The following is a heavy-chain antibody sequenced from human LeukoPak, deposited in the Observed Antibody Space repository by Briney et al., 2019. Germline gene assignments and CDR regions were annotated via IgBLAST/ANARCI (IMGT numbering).Heavy chain of an antibody. Sequence: EASVKVSCKASGGTFSNYAINWVRQAPGQGLEWMGGIIPIFGTANYAQKFQGRVTITADESTSTAYMELSSLRSEDTAVYYCARVPDGTNCSGGSCYFAHYYYYGMDVWGQGTTVTVSS. CDR2: IIPIFGTA. V-gene: IGHV1-69*13. CDR3: ARVPDGTNCSGGSCYFAHYYYYGMDV. D-gene: IGHD2-15*01. J-gene: IGHJ6*02. CDR1: GGTFSNYA.